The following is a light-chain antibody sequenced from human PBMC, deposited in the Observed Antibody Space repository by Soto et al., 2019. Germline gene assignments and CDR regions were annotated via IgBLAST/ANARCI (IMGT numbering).Light chain of an antibody. CDR2: EVS. Sequence: QSALTQPASVSGSPGQSITISCTGTSSDVGGYNYVSWYQQHPGKDPKLMIYEVSYRPSGVSDRFSGSKSGNTASLTISGLQAEDESDYYCNSYAGSHTFGPGTKVTVL. CDR3: NSYAGSHT. CDR1: SSDVGGYNY. J-gene: IGLJ1*01. V-gene: IGLV2-14*01.